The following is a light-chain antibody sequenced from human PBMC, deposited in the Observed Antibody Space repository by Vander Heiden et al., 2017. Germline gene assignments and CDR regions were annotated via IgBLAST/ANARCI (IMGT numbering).Light chain of an antibody. Sequence: DIVMTQSPATLSVSPGERATLSCRASQSVTTNLAWYQQKPGQAPRLLIYAASIRATGIPARFSGRGSGTEFTLTITSLQSEDFGVYYCHQYDAWPPWMFGQGTKVEIK. CDR2: AAS. V-gene: IGKV3D-15*01. CDR1: QSVTTN. CDR3: HQYDAWPPWM. J-gene: IGKJ1*01.